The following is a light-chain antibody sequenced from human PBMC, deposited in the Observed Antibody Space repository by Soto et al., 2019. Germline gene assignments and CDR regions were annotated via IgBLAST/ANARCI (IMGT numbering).Light chain of an antibody. CDR2: LGS. Sequence: DIVMTQSPLSLPVTPGEPASISCGSSQSLLHSNGYNYLDWYLQKPGQSPQLLIYLGSNRASGVPDRFSGGGSGTDFTLKISRVEAEDVGVYYCMQALQTPLTFGPGTKVDIK. CDR3: MQALQTPLT. V-gene: IGKV2-28*01. CDR1: QSLLHSNGYNY. J-gene: IGKJ3*01.